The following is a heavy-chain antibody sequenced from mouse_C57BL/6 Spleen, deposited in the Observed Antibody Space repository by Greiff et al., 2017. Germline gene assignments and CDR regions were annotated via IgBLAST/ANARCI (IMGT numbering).Heavy chain of an antibody. CDR3: ARRDGSSFFAY. V-gene: IGHV5-6*01. D-gene: IGHD1-1*01. CDR1: GFTFSSYG. CDR2: ISSGGSYT. J-gene: IGHJ3*01. Sequence: EVQVVESGGDLVKPGGSLKLSCAASGFTFSSYGMSWVRQTPDKRLEWVATISSGGSYTYYPDSVKGRFTISRDNAKNTLYLQMSSLKSEDTAMYYCARRDGSSFFAYWGQWTLVTVSA.